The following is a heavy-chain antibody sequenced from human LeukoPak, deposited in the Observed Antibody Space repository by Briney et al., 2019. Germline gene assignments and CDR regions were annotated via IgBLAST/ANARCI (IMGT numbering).Heavy chain of an antibody. CDR1: GFTFSSYS. V-gene: IGHV3-21*01. CDR3: ARGLSYDILTGYYA. J-gene: IGHJ5*02. D-gene: IGHD3-9*01. Sequence: GGSLRLSCAASGFTFSSYSMNWVRQAPGKGLEWVSSISSSSSYIFYADSVKGRFTISRDNAKNSLYLQMNSLRAEDTAVYYCARGLSYDILTGYYAWGQGTLVTVSS. CDR2: ISSSSSYI.